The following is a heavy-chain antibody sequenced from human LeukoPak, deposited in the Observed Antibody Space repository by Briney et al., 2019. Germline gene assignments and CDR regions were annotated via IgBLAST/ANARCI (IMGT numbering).Heavy chain of an antibody. V-gene: IGHV3-11*06. CDR2: ISGSSINT. CDR1: GFTFSDYH. CDR3: VRDISGYCLDY. J-gene: IGHJ4*02. Sequence: GGSLRLSCAASGFTFSDYHMTWIRQAPGKGLEWVSYISGSSINTRYADSVKGRFTISGDNAKNSLYLQMNSLRAEDMALYYCVRDISGYCLDYWGQGTLVTVSS. D-gene: IGHD3-22*01.